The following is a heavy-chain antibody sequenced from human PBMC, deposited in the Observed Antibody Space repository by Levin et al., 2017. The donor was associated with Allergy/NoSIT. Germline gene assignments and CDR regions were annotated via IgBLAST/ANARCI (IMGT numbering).Heavy chain of an antibody. CDR3: ARAPGQYYMDV. CDR2: ISGTSSTI. J-gene: IGHJ6*03. V-gene: IGHV3-23*01. CDR1: GFTFSSHA. Sequence: GESLKISCAASGFTFSSHAMRWVRQAPGKGLEWVSAISGTSSTIYYADSVRGRFTISRDNSKSTVYLQMNSLRAGDTAVYYCARAPGQYYMDVWGKGTTVTVSS.